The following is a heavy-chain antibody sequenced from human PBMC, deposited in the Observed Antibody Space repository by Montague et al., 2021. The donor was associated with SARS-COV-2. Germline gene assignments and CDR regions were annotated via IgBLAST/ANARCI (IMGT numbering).Heavy chain of an antibody. V-gene: IGHV4-59*01. CDR3: ARGFDY. CDR1: GGSSSGYY. Sequence: SETLSLTCTGAGGSSSGYYWSWMQQPTGKGLEWIGYIYYSGSANYNPSLKSRVTISVDTSKNQFSLKLSSVTAADTAVYYCARGFDYWGQGTLVTVSS. J-gene: IGHJ4*02. CDR2: IYYSGSA.